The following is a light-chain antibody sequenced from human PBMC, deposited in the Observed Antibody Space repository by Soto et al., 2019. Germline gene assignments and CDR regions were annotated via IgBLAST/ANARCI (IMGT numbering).Light chain of an antibody. CDR2: KAS. J-gene: IGKJ1*01. CDR1: HSISRW. V-gene: IGKV1-5*03. Sequence: DIQMTQSPSTLTASVGDRVTITCLSSHSISRWFACYQQKPGKAPKLLIYKASTLHSGVPSRFSGSGSGTEFTLTISSLQPDAFTTYYCQHYNSYSEAFGQGTKVDI. CDR3: QHYNSYSEA.